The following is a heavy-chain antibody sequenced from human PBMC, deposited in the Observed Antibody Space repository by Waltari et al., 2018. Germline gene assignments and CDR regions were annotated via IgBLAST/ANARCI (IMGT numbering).Heavy chain of an antibody. J-gene: IGHJ1*01. D-gene: IGHD2-8*01. CDR2: INPNSGGT. Sequence: QVQLVQSGAEVKKPGASVKVSCKASGYTFTGYYMHWVRQAPGQGLEWMGWINPNSGGTNNAQKFQGRVTMTRDTSISTAYMELSRLRSDDTAVYYCARLTKVGKYFQHWGQGTLVTVSS. V-gene: IGHV1-2*02. CDR3: ARLTKVGKYFQH. CDR1: GYTFTGYY.